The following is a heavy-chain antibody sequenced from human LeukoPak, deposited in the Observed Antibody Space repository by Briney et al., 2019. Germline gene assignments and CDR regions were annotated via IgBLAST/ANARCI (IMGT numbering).Heavy chain of an antibody. J-gene: IGHJ4*02. CDR1: GGSIGSSSYY. D-gene: IGHD5-12*01. CDR3: ARYSGYDPNFDY. V-gene: IGHV4-39*07. Sequence: SETLSLTCTVSGGSIGSSSYYWGWIRQPPGKGLEWIGCIYYSGSTNYNPSLKSRVTISVDTSKNQLSLKLSSVTAADTAVYYCARYSGYDPNFDYWGQGTLVTVSS. CDR2: IYYSGST.